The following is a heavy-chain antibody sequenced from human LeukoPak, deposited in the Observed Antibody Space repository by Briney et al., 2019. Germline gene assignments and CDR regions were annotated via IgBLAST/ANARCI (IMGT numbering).Heavy chain of an antibody. Sequence: PSETLSLTCTVSGGSISSYYWSWIRQPPGKGLEWIGYIYYSESATYNPSLKSRVTISLDTSKNQFFLKLSSVTAADTAVYYCARKRSFDLWGQGTLVTVSS. CDR3: ARKRSFDL. CDR2: IYYSESA. J-gene: IGHJ4*02. V-gene: IGHV4-59*01. CDR1: GGSISSYY. D-gene: IGHD3-9*01.